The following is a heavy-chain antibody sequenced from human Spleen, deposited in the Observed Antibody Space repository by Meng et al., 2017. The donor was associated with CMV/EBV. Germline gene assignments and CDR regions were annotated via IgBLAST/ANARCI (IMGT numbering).Heavy chain of an antibody. J-gene: IGHJ6*02. CDR2: IKQDGSEK. CDR3: ARELGAMGGYYYYGMDV. Sequence: GESLKISCAASGFNFRIYWMSWVRQAPGKGLEWVANIKQDGSEKSYVDSVKGRFTISRDNAKNSLSLQMNSLRAEDTAVYYCARELGAMGGYYYYGMDVWGQGTTVTVSS. V-gene: IGHV3-7*01. D-gene: IGHD3-3*01. CDR1: GFNFRIYW.